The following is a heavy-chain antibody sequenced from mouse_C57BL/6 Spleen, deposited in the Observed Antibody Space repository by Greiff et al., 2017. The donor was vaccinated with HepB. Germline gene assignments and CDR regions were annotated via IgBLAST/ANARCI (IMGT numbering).Heavy chain of an antibody. V-gene: IGHV1-54*01. J-gene: IGHJ3*01. CDR3: ARGLNSH. CDR1: GYAFTNYL. Sequence: QVQLQQSGAELVRPGPSVKVSCKASGYAFTNYLIEWVKQRPGQGLEWIGVINPGSGGTNYNEKFKGKATLTADKSSSTAYMQLSSLTSEDSAVYFCARGLNSHWGQGTLVTVSA. D-gene: IGHD1-3*01. CDR2: INPGSGGT.